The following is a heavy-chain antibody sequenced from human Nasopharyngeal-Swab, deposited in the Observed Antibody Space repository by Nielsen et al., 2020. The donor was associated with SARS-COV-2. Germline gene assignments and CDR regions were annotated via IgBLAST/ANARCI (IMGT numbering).Heavy chain of an antibody. CDR3: AKDRDSGDDSDDYYHYYGMDV. V-gene: IGHV3-23*01. CDR1: GFTFRSYA. CDR2: ISGSDHTT. D-gene: IGHD5-12*01. J-gene: IGHJ6*02. Sequence: GGSLRLSCAASGFTFRSYAISWVRQAPGKGLEWVSVISGSDHTTYYADSVKGRFTISRDNSKNTVNLQMNSLRVEDTAMYYCAKDRDSGDDSDDYYHYYGMDVWGQGTTVTVFS.